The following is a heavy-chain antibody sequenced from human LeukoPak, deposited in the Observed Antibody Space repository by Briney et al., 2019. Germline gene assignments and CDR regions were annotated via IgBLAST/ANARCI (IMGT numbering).Heavy chain of an antibody. J-gene: IGHJ4*02. CDR2: LSYDGTDW. D-gene: IGHD6-19*01. CDR1: GSTFTTDP. Sequence: GGSLRLSCAASGSTFTTDPMHWVRQTPGKGLEWLGVLSYDGTDWYYADSVRGRFTISRDNSKKTLYLQMNSLTREDTAVYYCARGTPAVAGIDYWGLGTLVTVSS. CDR3: ARGTPAVAGIDY. V-gene: IGHV3-30*04.